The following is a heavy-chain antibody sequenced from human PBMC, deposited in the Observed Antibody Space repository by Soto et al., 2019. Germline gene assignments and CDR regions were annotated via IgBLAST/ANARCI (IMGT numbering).Heavy chain of an antibody. V-gene: IGHV1-8*01. CDR1: GYTFTSYD. D-gene: IGHD6-19*01. Sequence: QVQLVQSGAEVKKPGASVKVSCKASGYTFTSYDINWVRQATGQGLEWMGWMNPNSGKTGYAQKFHGIVTMARNTSLSTAYMELSSLRSEDTAVYYCARERSSGWYVDDWGQGNLVTVSS. CDR3: ARERSSGWYVDD. CDR2: MNPNSGKT. J-gene: IGHJ4*02.